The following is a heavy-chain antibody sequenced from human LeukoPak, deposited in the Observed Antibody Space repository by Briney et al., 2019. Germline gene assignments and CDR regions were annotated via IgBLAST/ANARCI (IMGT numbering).Heavy chain of an antibody. V-gene: IGHV1-24*01. J-gene: IGHJ3*02. CDR2: FDPEDGET. Sequence: GASVKVSCKVSGYTLTELSMHWVRQAPGKGLEWMGGFDPEDGETIYAQKFQGRVIMTEDTSTDTAYMELSSLRSEDTAVYYCATVLVVVPAAMRTDAFDIWGQGTMVTVSS. CDR1: GYTLTELS. D-gene: IGHD2-2*01. CDR3: ATVLVVVPAAMRTDAFDI.